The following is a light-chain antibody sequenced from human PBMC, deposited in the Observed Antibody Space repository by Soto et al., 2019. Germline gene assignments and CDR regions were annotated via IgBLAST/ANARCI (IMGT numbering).Light chain of an antibody. CDR1: QSVSSY. CDR2: DAS. V-gene: IGKV3-11*01. J-gene: IGKJ3*01. CDR3: QQRSNWPPFT. Sequence: PGDRATLSCRASQSVSSYLAWYQQKPGQAPRLLIYDASNRATGIPARFSGSGSGTDFTLTISSLEPEDFAVYYCQQRSNWPPFTFGPGTKVDIK.